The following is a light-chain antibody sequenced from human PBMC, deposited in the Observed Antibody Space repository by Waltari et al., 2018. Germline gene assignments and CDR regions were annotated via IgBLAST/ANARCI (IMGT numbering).Light chain of an antibody. J-gene: IGLJ2*01. V-gene: IGLV1-51*01. CDR3: ATWDSTLGAVI. Sequence: QSVLTQPPSVSAAPGQKVTISCSGSPSTIGNNFVSWYQQFPGSVPKLIIFDNHKRPSEIPDRFSGSTSGTSATLGITGLQTGDEAGYYCATWDSTLGAVIFGGGTKLTVL. CDR1: PSTIGNNF. CDR2: DNH.